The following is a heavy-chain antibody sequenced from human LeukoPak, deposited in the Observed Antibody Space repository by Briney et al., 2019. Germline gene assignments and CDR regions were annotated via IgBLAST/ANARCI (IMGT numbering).Heavy chain of an antibody. V-gene: IGHV4-39*07. Sequence: PSETLSLTCTVSGGSISSSSYYWGWIRQPPGKGLEWIGSIYHSGSTYYNPSLKSRVTISVDTSKNQFSPKLSSVTAADTAVYYCAREREQQTPDYYYYYMDVWGKGTTVTVSS. D-gene: IGHD6-13*01. J-gene: IGHJ6*03. CDR2: IYHSGST. CDR1: GGSISSSSYY. CDR3: AREREQQTPDYYYYYMDV.